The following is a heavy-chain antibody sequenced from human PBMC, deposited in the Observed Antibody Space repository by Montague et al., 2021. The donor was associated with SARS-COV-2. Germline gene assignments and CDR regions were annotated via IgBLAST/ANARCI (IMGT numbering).Heavy chain of an antibody. J-gene: IGHJ6*02. D-gene: IGHD3-9*01. CDR2: IDWDDDK. V-gene: IGHV2-70*11. CDR3: ARRTYDILTCYDYGMDD. Sequence: PALVKPTQTLTLTCTFSGFSLSTSGMCVSWIRQPPGKALEWLARIDWDDDKYYSTSLKTRLTISKDTSKNQVVLTMTNMDPVDTATYYCARRTYDILTCYDYGMDDWGQGTTVTVSS. CDR1: GFSLSTSGMC.